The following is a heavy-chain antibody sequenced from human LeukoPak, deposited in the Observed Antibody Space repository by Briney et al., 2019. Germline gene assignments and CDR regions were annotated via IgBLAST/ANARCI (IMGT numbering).Heavy chain of an antibody. J-gene: IGHJ6*03. CDR1: GYTFSSYD. V-gene: IGHV1-18*01. CDR2: ISTYNGNT. D-gene: IGHD6-13*01. Sequence: ASVKVSCKASGYTFSSYDMSWVRQAPGQGLEWMGWISTYNGNTNYAQKFQGRVTMTTDTSTSTAYMELRSLRSDDTAVYYCARAIAAAGTRYYYYYMDVWGKGTTVTVSS. CDR3: ARAIAAAGTRYYYYYMDV.